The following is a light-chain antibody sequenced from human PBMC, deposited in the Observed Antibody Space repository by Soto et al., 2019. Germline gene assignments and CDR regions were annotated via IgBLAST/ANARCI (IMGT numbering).Light chain of an antibody. Sequence: DVVMTQSPLSLPVTPGEPASISCRSSQSLLHSNGYNYLAWFLQKAGQSPQLLIYLASSRASGVPDRFCGSGSGTDFTLEISSVEAEDVGIYYCMQLLHPPLTFGGGTKVEIK. CDR2: LAS. V-gene: IGKV2-28*01. J-gene: IGKJ4*01. CDR3: MQLLHPPLT. CDR1: QSLLHSNGYNY.